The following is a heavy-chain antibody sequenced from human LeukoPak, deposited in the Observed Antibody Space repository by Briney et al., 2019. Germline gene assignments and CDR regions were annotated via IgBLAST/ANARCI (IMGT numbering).Heavy chain of an antibody. CDR1: GFSFSDHW. D-gene: IGHD3-9*01. CDR2: IKKDGSEQ. J-gene: IGHJ4*02. V-gene: IGHV3-7*01. CDR3: ARLHYDVLTGPFDY. Sequence: GGSLRLSCVASGFSFSDHWMNWFRQAPGKGLEWVATIKKDGSEQYYVDSMKGRFTISRESSKNTLWLQMNSLRVEDTAVYYCARLHYDVLTGPFDYWGQGTLVTVSS.